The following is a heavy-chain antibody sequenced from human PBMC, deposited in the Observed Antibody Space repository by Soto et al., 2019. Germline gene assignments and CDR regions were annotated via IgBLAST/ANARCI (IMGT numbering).Heavy chain of an antibody. CDR1: GGSISSGDYY. Sequence: QVQLQESGPGLVKPSQTLSLTCTVSGGSISSGDYYWSWIRQPPGKGLEWIGYIYYSGSTYYNPSLTSRVTRSVDTSKNQFSLKLSSVTAADTAVYYCARGQTSYYYYGMDVWGQGTTVTVSS. J-gene: IGHJ6*02. CDR3: ARGQTSYYYYGMDV. V-gene: IGHV4-30-4*01. CDR2: IYYSGST.